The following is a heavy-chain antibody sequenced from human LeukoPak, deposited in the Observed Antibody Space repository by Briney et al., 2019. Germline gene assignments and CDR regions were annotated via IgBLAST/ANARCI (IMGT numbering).Heavy chain of an antibody. D-gene: IGHD3-22*01. CDR2: IYSGGST. V-gene: IGHV3-66*01. Sequence: GGSPRLSCAASGFTVSSNYMSWVRQAPGKGLEWVSVIYSGGSTYYADSVKGRFTISRDNSKNTLYLQMNSLRAEDTAVYYCARSPYYYDSSGYYPDAFDIWGQGTMVTVSS. CDR3: ARSPYYYDSSGYYPDAFDI. CDR1: GFTVSSNY. J-gene: IGHJ3*02.